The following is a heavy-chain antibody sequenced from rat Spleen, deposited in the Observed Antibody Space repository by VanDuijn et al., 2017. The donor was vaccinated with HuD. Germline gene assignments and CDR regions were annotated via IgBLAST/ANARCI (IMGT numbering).Heavy chain of an antibody. J-gene: IGHJ2*01. D-gene: IGHD1-4*01. Sequence: EVQLVESDGGLVQPGRSLKLSCAASGFTFSDYYMAWVRQGPTQGLEWVATIRYDGGSYYYRDSVMGRFTISRDNAEDTVYLEMNSLRSEDTATYYCAKGVRGTGDDWGQGVMVTVSS. CDR3: AKGVRGTGDD. CDR1: GFTFSDYY. V-gene: IGHV5-29*01. CDR2: IRYDGGSY.